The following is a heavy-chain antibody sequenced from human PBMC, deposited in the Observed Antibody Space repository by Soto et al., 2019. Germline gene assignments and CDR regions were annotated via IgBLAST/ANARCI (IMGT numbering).Heavy chain of an antibody. CDR1: GGSLSSSSYF. D-gene: IGHD4-17*01. CDR3: TSLDYGDFGIDY. Sequence: QLQLQESGPGLVKPSETLSLTCTVSGGSLSSSSYFWVWIRKPPGKGLEWIGNLYYSGTTYYNPSLKSRVTISVDTSKNQFSLRLSSVTVADTAVYYWTSLDYGDFGIDYWGQGTLVTVSS. CDR2: LYYSGTT. V-gene: IGHV4-39*01. J-gene: IGHJ4*02.